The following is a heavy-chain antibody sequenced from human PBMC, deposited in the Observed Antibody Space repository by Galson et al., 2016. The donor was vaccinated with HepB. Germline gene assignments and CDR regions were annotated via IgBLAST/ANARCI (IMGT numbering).Heavy chain of an antibody. CDR1: GFTFSDYA. Sequence: SLRLSCAASGFTFSDYAINWVRQPPGKGLEWVSGISGGGGATYYANSVRGRFTISRDNSKNNLYLQMKNLRDEDAALYYCAKGSGVRYFHKIDYWGQGTLVTVSS. D-gene: IGHD3-9*01. J-gene: IGHJ4*02. V-gene: IGHV3-23*01. CDR3: AKGSGVRYFHKIDY. CDR2: ISGGGGAT.